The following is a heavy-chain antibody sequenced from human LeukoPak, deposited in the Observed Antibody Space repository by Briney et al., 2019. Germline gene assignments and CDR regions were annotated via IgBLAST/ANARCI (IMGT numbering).Heavy chain of an antibody. D-gene: IGHD3-9*01. Sequence: GGSLRLSCAASGFSFSSHGMHWVRQAPGKGLEWVAVIWYDGSNKYYEDSVKGRFTISRDNPKNTLYLQMNSLRTEDTAVYYCAKAEGYDILTGLDYWGQGTLVTVSS. J-gene: IGHJ4*02. CDR2: IWYDGSNK. CDR3: AKAEGYDILTGLDY. V-gene: IGHV3-33*06. CDR1: GFSFSSHG.